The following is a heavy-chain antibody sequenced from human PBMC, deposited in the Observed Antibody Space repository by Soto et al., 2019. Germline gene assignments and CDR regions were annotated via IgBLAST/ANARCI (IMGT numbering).Heavy chain of an antibody. CDR3: ARASGSGSYSWFDP. D-gene: IGHD1-26*01. CDR2: IYYSGST. J-gene: IGHJ5*02. Sequence: SETLSLTCTVSGGSISSGGYYWSWIRQHPGKGLEWIGYIYYSGSTYYNPSLKSRVTISVDTSKNQFSLKLSSVTAADTAVYYCARASGSGSYSWFDPWGQGSLVTVSS. CDR1: GGSISSGGYY. V-gene: IGHV4-31*03.